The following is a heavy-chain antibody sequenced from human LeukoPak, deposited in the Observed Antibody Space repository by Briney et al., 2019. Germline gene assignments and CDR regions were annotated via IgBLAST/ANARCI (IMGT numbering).Heavy chain of an antibody. CDR1: GYTFTGYY. CDR2: INPNSGGT. V-gene: IGHV1-2*02. J-gene: IGHJ4*02. Sequence: ASVKVSCKASGYTFTGYYMHWVRQAPGQGLEWMGWINPNSGGTNYAQKFQGRVIMTRDTSISTAYMELSRLRSDDTAVYYCARTIFWSGYPYFDYWGQGTLVTVSS. D-gene: IGHD3-3*01. CDR3: ARTIFWSGYPYFDY.